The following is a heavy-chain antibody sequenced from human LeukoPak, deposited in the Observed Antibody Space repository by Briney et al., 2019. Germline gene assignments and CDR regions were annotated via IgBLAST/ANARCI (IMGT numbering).Heavy chain of an antibody. V-gene: IGHV3-23*01. CDR2: ISSSGGNT. J-gene: IGHJ4*02. CDR3: AKGGSDYDDHGYSFDY. D-gene: IGHD1-26*01. Sequence: GGSLRLSCAASGFTFSSYAMSWVRQAPGKGLGWVSAISSSGGNTYYADSVKGRFTISRDNSKNTLYLQMNSLRAEDTAVYYCAKGGSDYDDHGYSFDYWGQGALVTVSS. CDR1: GFTFSSYA.